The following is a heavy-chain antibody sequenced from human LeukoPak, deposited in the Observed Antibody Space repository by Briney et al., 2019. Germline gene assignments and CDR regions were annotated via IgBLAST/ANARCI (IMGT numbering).Heavy chain of an antibody. CDR3: ARDLTRYDSSGYYYFDY. CDR1: GFTFSSYS. CDR2: ISSSSSYI. V-gene: IGHV3-21*01. J-gene: IGHJ4*02. D-gene: IGHD3-22*01. Sequence: GGSLRLSCAASGFTFSSYSMNWVRQAPGKGLEWVSSISSSSSYIYYADSVKGRFTISRDNAKNSLYLQMNSLRAEDTAVYYCARDLTRYDSSGYYYFDYWGQETLVTVS.